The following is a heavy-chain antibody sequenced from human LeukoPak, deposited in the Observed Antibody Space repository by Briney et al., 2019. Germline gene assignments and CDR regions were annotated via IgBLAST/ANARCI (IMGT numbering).Heavy chain of an antibody. CDR1: GFTFSSYG. V-gene: IGHV3-30*18. CDR3: AKDPSAGYFGPYGMDV. Sequence: GGSLRLSCAASGFTFSSYGMHWVRQAPGKGLEWVAVISYDGSNKYYADPVKGRFTISRDNSKNTLYLQMNSLRAEDTAVYYCAKDPSAGYFGPYGMDVWGQGTTVTVSS. CDR2: ISYDGSNK. J-gene: IGHJ6*02. D-gene: IGHD3-22*01.